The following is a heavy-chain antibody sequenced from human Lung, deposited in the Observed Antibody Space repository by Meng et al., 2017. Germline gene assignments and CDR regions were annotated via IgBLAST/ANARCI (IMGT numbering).Heavy chain of an antibody. V-gene: IGHV4-34*01. CDR1: GGSFSDYN. J-gene: IGHJ4*02. CDR2: INHSGST. D-gene: IGHD4-11*01. Sequence: QVQLQQGGAGLFKPSETLSLTCVVSGGSFSDYNWSWIRQPPGKGLEWIGEINHSGSTNYNPSLESRATISVDTSQNNLSLKLSSVTAADSAAYYCARGPTTMAHDFDYWGQGTLVTVS. CDR3: ARGPTTMAHDFDY.